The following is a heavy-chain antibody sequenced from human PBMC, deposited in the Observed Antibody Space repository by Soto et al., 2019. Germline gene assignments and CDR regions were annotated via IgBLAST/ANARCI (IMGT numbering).Heavy chain of an antibody. CDR1: GFTFSSFF. CDR3: AIDPNGDYLGAFDF. D-gene: IGHD4-17*01. Sequence: EVQLLEPGGGLVQPGGSLRLSCAASGFTFSSFFISWVRQAPGKGLDWVSGIGANGGATSYADSVKGRFIISRDNSKNPLYLQMNSLRAEDTAVYYCAIDPNGDYLGAFDFWGQKTMVTVSS. J-gene: IGHJ3*01. CDR2: IGANGGAT. V-gene: IGHV3-23*01.